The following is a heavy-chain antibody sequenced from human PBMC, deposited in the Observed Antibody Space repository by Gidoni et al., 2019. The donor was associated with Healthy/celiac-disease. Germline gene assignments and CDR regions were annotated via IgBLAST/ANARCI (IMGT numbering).Heavy chain of an antibody. CDR2: SYYSGST. J-gene: IGHJ4*02. V-gene: IGHV4-31*03. D-gene: IGHD1-26*01. Sequence: QVQLQESGPGLVKPSQNLSITCTVSGGSISSGGYYWSWIRQHPGKGLEWIGYSYYSGSTYYNPSLKSRVTISVDTSKNQFSLKLSSVTAADTAVYYCARDPGARPPLSYFDYWGQGTLVTVSS. CDR3: ARDPGARPPLSYFDY. CDR1: GGSISSGGYY.